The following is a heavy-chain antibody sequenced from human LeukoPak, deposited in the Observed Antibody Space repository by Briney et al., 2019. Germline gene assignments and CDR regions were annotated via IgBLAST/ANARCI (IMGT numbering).Heavy chain of an antibody. D-gene: IGHD3-22*01. CDR2: ISYDGSNK. CDR3: ENAAQAVLYYYDSSGYYDDFDY. J-gene: IGHJ4*02. V-gene: IGHV3-30*04. Sequence: GGSLRLSCAASGFTFSSYAMHWVRQAPGKGLEWVAVISYDGSNKYYADSVKGRFTISRDNSKNTLYLQMNSLRAEDTAVYYCENAAQAVLYYYDSSGYYDDFDYWGQGTLVTVSS. CDR1: GFTFSSYA.